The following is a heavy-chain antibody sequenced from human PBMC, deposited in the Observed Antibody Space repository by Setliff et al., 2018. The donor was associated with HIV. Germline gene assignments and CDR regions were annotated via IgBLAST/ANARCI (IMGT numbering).Heavy chain of an antibody. CDR3: ARLPSAAMWGGGAFDI. V-gene: IGHV1-3*01. CDR1: GYTFTSYP. D-gene: IGHD2-2*01. Sequence: GASVKVSCKGSGYTFTSYPIHWVRQAPGQRLEWVGWINAGNGNTKYSQRFQGRVTITRDTSASTAYMELSSLRFEDTAVYYCARLPSAAMWGGGAFDIWGQGTMVTVSS. CDR2: INAGNGNT. J-gene: IGHJ3*02.